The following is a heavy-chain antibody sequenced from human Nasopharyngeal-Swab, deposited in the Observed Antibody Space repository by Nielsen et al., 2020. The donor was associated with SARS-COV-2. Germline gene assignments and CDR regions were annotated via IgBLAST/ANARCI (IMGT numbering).Heavy chain of an antibody. V-gene: IGHV1-18*01. CDR1: GYTFTSYG. Sequence: ASVKVSCKASGYTFTSYGISWVRQAPGQGLEWMGWISGNIGTTNYAQNLQGRVTMTTDTSTSTAYMELRNLRSDDTAVYYCARVSTLIDYWGQGTLVTVSS. CDR2: ISGNIGTT. CDR3: ARVSTLIDY. J-gene: IGHJ4*02.